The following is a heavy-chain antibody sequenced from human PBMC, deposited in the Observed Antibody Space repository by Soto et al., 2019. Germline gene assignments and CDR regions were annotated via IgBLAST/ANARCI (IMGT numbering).Heavy chain of an antibody. V-gene: IGHV4-59*01. D-gene: IGHD3-22*01. CDR3: ARDLSGDSSDILGWFDP. Sequence: SETLSLTCTVSGGSISSYYWSWIRQPPGKGLEWIGYIYYSGSTNYNPSLKSRVTISVDTSKNQFSLKLSSVTAADTAVYYCARDLSGDSSDILGWFDPWGQGTLVTVSS. J-gene: IGHJ5*02. CDR2: IYYSGST. CDR1: GGSISSYY.